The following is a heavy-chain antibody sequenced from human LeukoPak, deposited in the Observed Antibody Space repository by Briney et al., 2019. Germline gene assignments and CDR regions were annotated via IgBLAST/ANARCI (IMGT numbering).Heavy chain of an antibody. CDR2: ISGSGGTP. V-gene: IGHV3-23*01. Sequence: TGGSLRLSCAASGFTFSTCAMNWVRQAPGEGLEWVSTISGSGGTPHYADSVKGRFTISRDNSKNTLHLQMNSLRAEDTAVYYCAKGGDLITYFDYWGQGTLVTVSS. J-gene: IGHJ4*02. D-gene: IGHD3-16*01. CDR1: GFTFSTCA. CDR3: AKGGDLITYFDY.